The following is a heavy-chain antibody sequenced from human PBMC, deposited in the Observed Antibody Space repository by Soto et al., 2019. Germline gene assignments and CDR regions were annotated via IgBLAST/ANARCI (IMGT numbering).Heavy chain of an antibody. D-gene: IGHD3-10*01. CDR3: ARGNYGGGSAFKGIDL. CDR1: GDSITSGDYH. J-gene: IGHJ5*02. Sequence: QVQLQESDPGLVKPSETLSLTCGVSGDSITSGDYHWSWIRQPPGKGLEWIGYIHHSGRNYNNPSLKSRLPISLNTSKNHFSLKLSSVTAADTAVYYCARGNYGGGSAFKGIDLWGQGTLVTVSS. CDR2: IHHSGRN. V-gene: IGHV4-30-4*01.